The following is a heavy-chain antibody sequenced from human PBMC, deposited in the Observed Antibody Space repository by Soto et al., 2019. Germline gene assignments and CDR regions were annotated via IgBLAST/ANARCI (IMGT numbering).Heavy chain of an antibody. CDR3: ASYYYDSSGYYYVPGVY. CDR1: GGSISSGDCY. D-gene: IGHD3-22*01. J-gene: IGHJ4*02. V-gene: IGHV4-30-4*01. CDR2: IFYSGST. Sequence: SETLSLTCTVSGGSISSGDCYWSWIRQPPGKGLEWIGHIFYSGSTYYNPSLKSRVTMSVDTSKNQFSLKLSSVTAADTAVYYCASYYYDSSGYYYVPGVYWGQGTLVTVSS.